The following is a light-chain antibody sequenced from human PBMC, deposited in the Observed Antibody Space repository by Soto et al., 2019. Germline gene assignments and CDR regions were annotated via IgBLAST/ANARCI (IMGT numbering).Light chain of an antibody. CDR1: SSNIGEGYD. Sequence: QSVLTQPPSVSGAPGQRVTISCTGSSSNIGEGYDLHWYQQLPGTPPKLLIYGNSNRPSGVPDRFSGSKSGTSASLAITGLQAEDEADYYCQSYDSSLSGWVFGGGTKLTVL. J-gene: IGLJ3*02. CDR3: QSYDSSLSGWV. CDR2: GNS. V-gene: IGLV1-40*01.